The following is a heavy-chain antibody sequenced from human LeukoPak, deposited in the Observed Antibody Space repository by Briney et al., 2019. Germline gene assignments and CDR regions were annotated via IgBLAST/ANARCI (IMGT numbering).Heavy chain of an antibody. J-gene: IGHJ3*02. Sequence: GGSLRLPCSASGFTFSSSGMHWVRQAPGKGLEYVSAIGSNGGSTYYADSVKGRFTISRDNSKNTLYLQVSSLRAEDTALYYCARDPPGYTLTYSFDIWGQGTMVTVSS. V-gene: IGHV3-64D*09. CDR1: GFTFSSSG. CDR2: IGSNGGST. CDR3: ARDPPGYTLTYSFDI. D-gene: IGHD5-18*01.